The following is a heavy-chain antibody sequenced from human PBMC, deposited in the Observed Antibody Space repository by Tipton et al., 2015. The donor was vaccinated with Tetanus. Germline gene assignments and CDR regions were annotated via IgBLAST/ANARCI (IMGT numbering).Heavy chain of an antibody. D-gene: IGHD3-22*01. V-gene: IGHV1-2*02. CDR1: GYTFTGYY. CDR2: IDPNSGGT. Sequence: QLVQSGAEMKKPGASVKVSCKASGYTFTGYYIYWVRQAPGQGLEWMGWIDPNSGGTVYAQKFRGRVTMTRDTSISTAYMELRSFRFDDTAVYYCARDRGDYIYYGMDVWGPGTTVTVS. CDR3: ARDRGDYIYYGMDV. J-gene: IGHJ6*02.